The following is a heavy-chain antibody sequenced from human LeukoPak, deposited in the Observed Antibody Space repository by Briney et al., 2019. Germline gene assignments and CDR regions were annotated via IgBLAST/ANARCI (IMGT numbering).Heavy chain of an antibody. D-gene: IGHD2-2*01. J-gene: IGHJ5*02. Sequence: PSETLSLTCTVSGVSISSSSYYWGWIRQPPGKGLEWIGSIYYSGSTYYNPSLKSRVTISVDTSKNQFSLKLSSVTAADTAVYYCARRLEVPGGIGWFDPWGQGTLVTVSS. CDR1: GVSISSSSYY. V-gene: IGHV4-39*07. CDR3: ARRLEVPGGIGWFDP. CDR2: IYYSGST.